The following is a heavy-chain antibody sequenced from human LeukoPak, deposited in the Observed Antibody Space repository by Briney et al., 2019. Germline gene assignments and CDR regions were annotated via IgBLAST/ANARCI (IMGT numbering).Heavy chain of an antibody. CDR3: ARAVGIVVVPAAPDAFDI. Sequence: KASETLSLTCTVSGDSISSYYWSWIRQPPGKGLEWIGEINHSGSTNYNPSLKSRVTISVDTSKNQFSLKLSSVTAADTAVYYCARAVGIVVVPAAPDAFDIWGQGTMVTVSS. D-gene: IGHD2-2*03. CDR1: GDSISSYY. J-gene: IGHJ3*02. CDR2: INHSGST. V-gene: IGHV4-34*01.